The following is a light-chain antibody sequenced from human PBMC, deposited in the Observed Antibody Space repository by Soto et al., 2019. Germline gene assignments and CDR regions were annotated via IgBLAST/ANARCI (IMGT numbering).Light chain of an antibody. V-gene: IGKV1-9*01. J-gene: IGKJ3*01. CDR2: AAS. CDR3: QQLNTFLRT. Sequence: IQLTHSPSSLSASVGDRVTITCRASQGISNYLAWYQQKPGKAPKLLIYAASTLQNRVPSRFSGSGSGTDLTLTINSLQPEDFATYYCQQLNTFLRTFGPGTKVDIK. CDR1: QGISNY.